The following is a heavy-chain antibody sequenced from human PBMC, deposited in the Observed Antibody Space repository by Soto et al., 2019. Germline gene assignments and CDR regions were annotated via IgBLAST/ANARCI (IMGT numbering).Heavy chain of an antibody. D-gene: IGHD5-12*01. CDR3: ARSPPIVATMLVFDY. Sequence: QVQLVQSGAEVKKPGASVKVSCKASGYTFTGYYMHWVRQAPGQGLEWMGWINPNSGGTNYAQKFQGWVTMTRDTSISTAYMELSRLRSDDTAVYYCARSPPIVATMLVFDYWGQGTLVTVSS. CDR1: GYTFTGYY. CDR2: INPNSGGT. J-gene: IGHJ4*02. V-gene: IGHV1-2*04.